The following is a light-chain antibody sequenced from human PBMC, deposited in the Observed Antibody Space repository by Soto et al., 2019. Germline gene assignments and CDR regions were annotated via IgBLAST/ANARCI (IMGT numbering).Light chain of an antibody. V-gene: IGKV3-20*01. Sequence: DIVLTQSRSTLSLSPGSRPTLCCRASQSVISSYLAWYRQKNGQAPRLXIYGASNRVTGIPDRFSGSMYGTDFNLTISRLETEDFAVYYCQQYGRSPVTFGQGTKVDIK. J-gene: IGKJ1*01. CDR1: QSVISSY. CDR3: QQYGRSPVT. CDR2: GAS.